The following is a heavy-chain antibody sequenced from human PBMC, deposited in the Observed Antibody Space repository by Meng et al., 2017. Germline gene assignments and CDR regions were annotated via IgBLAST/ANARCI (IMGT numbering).Heavy chain of an antibody. D-gene: IGHD1-26*01. CDR3: ARGGSYYSY. CDR1: GFTVSSNY. V-gene: IGHV3-53*02. Sequence: EVELVETAGGVIEPCGSRRLSFAASGFTVSSNYMSWVRQAPGKGLEWVSVIYSGGSTYYADSVNGRFTISRDNSKNTLYLQMNSLRAEDTAVYYCARGGSYYSYWGQGTLVTVSS. J-gene: IGHJ4*02. CDR2: IYSGGST.